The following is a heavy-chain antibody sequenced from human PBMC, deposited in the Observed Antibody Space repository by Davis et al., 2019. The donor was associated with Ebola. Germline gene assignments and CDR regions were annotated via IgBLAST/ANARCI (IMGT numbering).Heavy chain of an antibody. Sequence: SETLSLTCTVSGGSISSSSYYWGWIRQPPGKGLEWIGSIYYSGSTYYNPSLKSRITISVDTSKNQISLRLTSVSAADTAVYYCARQERDVVQPAAIRFDHWGQGTLVTVSS. CDR3: ARQERDVVQPAAIRFDH. CDR1: GGSISSSSYY. V-gene: IGHV4-39*01. D-gene: IGHD2-2*01. J-gene: IGHJ4*02. CDR2: IYYSGST.